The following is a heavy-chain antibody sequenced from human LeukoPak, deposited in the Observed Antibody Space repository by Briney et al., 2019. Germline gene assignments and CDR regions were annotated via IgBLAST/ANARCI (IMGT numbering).Heavy chain of an antibody. CDR2: INTDGIST. CDR1: GFTFSSYW. Sequence: GGSLRLSRAASGFTFSSYWMHWVRQAPGKGLVWVSRINTDGISTSYADSVKGRFTISRDNAKNTLYLQMNSLRAEDTAMYYCARFSRGNPDYWGQGTLVTVSS. CDR3: ARFSRGNPDY. J-gene: IGHJ4*02. V-gene: IGHV3-74*01. D-gene: IGHD2/OR15-2a*01.